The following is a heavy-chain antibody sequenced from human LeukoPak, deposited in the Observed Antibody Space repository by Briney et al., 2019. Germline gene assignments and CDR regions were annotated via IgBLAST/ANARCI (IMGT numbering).Heavy chain of an antibody. D-gene: IGHD3-3*01. J-gene: IGHJ4*02. CDR2: IYSDEDT. V-gene: IGHV3-53*01. CDR1: GFTVSSNY. Sequence: GGSLRLSCAASGFTVSSNYKSWVRQAPGKGLEWVSIIYSDEDTYYADSVKGRFAISRDNSKNMVYLQMNSLRAEDTATYYCARDPEWSGGYWGQGTLVTVSS. CDR3: ARDPEWSGGY.